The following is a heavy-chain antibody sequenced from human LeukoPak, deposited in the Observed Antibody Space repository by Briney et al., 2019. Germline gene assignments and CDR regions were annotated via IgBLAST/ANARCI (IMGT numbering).Heavy chain of an antibody. Sequence: GASVKVSCKASGFTFTCSAVQWVRQARGQRLEWIGWIVVGSGNTNYAQKFQERVTITRDMSTSTAYMELSSLRSEDTTVYYCAASRRGVGAAFDYWGQGTLVTVSS. J-gene: IGHJ4*02. CDR3: AASRRGVGAAFDY. D-gene: IGHD2-15*01. V-gene: IGHV1-58*01. CDR2: IVVGSGNT. CDR1: GFTFTCSA.